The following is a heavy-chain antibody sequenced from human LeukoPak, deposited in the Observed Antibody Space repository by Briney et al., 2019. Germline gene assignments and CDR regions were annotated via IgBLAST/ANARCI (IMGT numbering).Heavy chain of an antibody. D-gene: IGHD3-3*01. V-gene: IGHV4-59*08. CDR1: GGSISRYY. CDR2: MYYSGST. J-gene: IGHJ6*02. Sequence: SETLSLTCTVSGGSISRYYGSWVRRPAGKGLGGGGYMYYSGSTNYNPSLKSRVTISVDTSKNQFSLKLSSVTAADTAVYYCARSNDYDFWSDYYGMDVWGQGTTVTVSS. CDR3: ARSNDYDFWSDYYGMDV.